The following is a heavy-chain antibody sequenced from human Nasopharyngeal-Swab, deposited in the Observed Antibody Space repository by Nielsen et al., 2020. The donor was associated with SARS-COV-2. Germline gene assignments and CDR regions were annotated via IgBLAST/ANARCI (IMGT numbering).Heavy chain of an antibody. Sequence: GESLKISCAASGFTLSSYGMSWVRQAPGKGLEWVSAIRAGAGGTTYADSVKGRFTVSRDNSKDTLYLQMSSLRADDTAVYYCARDGSGTIAAAGPYYFDYWGQGTLVTVSS. CDR2: IRAGAGGT. CDR3: ARDGSGTIAAAGPYYFDY. V-gene: IGHV3-23*01. J-gene: IGHJ4*02. D-gene: IGHD6-13*01. CDR1: GFTLSSYG.